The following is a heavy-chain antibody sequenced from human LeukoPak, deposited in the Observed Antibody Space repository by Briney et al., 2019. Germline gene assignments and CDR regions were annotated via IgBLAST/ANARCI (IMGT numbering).Heavy chain of an antibody. Sequence: GASVKVSCKASGYTFTGYYMHWVRQAPGQGLEWMGWINPNSGGTNYAQKFQGRVTMTRDTSISTAYMELSRLRSVDTAVYYCAREEYQLPYGMDVWGQGTTVTVSS. CDR1: GYTFTGYY. D-gene: IGHD2-2*01. J-gene: IGHJ6*02. CDR2: INPNSGGT. V-gene: IGHV1-2*02. CDR3: AREEYQLPYGMDV.